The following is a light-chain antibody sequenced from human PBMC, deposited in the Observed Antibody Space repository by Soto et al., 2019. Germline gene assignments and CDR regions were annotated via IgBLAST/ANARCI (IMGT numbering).Light chain of an antibody. Sequence: DIQMTQSPSTLSASVGDRVTITCRASQSVGRSLAWYQQQRGKAPKLLIYGVSTLESGVPSRCSGFGSGTEFTLSISSLQPGDFGTYYCQQFYKGWTFGQGTRV. CDR2: GVS. J-gene: IGKJ1*01. V-gene: IGKV1-5*01. CDR1: QSVGRS. CDR3: QQFYKGWT.